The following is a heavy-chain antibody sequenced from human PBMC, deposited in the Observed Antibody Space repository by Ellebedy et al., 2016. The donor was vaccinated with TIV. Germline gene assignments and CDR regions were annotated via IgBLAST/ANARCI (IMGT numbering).Heavy chain of an antibody. J-gene: IGHJ4*02. CDR1: GFTFSDYY. Sequence: GGSLRLXXAASGFTFSDYYMTWIRQAPGKGLEWVSYITNSGDVIYYSDSVRGRFTISRDNAKNSLYLQMNSLRAEDTAVYYCARGADDWQLLDYWGQGTLVTVSS. CDR3: ARGADDWQLLDY. CDR2: ITNSGDVI. D-gene: IGHD1-26*01. V-gene: IGHV3-11*01.